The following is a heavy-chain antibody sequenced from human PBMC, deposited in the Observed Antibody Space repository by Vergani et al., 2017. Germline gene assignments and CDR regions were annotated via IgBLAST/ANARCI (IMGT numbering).Heavy chain of an antibody. V-gene: IGHV2-26*01. CDR2: IFSNDEK. Sequence: QVTLKESGPVLVNPTETLTLTCTVSGFSLSNARMGVSWIRQPPGKALEWLAHIFSNDEKSYSTSLKSRLTISKDTSKSQVVLTMTNMDPVDTATYYCARVYGDVNGLFDYWGQGTLVTVSS. J-gene: IGHJ4*02. CDR3: ARVYGDVNGLFDY. D-gene: IGHD4-17*01. CDR1: GFSLSNARMG.